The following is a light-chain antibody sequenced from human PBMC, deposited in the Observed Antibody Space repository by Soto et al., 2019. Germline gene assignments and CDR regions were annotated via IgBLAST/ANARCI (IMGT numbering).Light chain of an antibody. CDR3: QQYHKWFA. V-gene: IGKV3-15*01. J-gene: IGKJ4*01. CDR1: QSVSSN. Sequence: EIVMTQSPATLSVSPGERATLSCRASQSVSSNLAWYQQKPGQAPRLLMYGASSRATGIPARFSGTGSGTEFTLTISSLQSEDFAIYYCQQYHKWFAFGGGTKVEIK. CDR2: GAS.